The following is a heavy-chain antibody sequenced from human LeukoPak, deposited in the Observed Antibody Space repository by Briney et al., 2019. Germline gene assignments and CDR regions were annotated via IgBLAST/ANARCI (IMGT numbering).Heavy chain of an antibody. CDR3: ARSGDDLRNAFDI. J-gene: IGHJ3*02. CDR2: ISSSSGTI. Sequence: QSGGSLRLSCAASGFTFSSYSMNWVRQAPGKGLEWVSYISSSSGTIYYADSVRGRFTISRDNAKNSLYLQMNSLRDEDTAVYYCARSGDDLRNAFDIWGRGTMVTVSS. D-gene: IGHD2-21*01. CDR1: GFTFSSYS. V-gene: IGHV3-48*02.